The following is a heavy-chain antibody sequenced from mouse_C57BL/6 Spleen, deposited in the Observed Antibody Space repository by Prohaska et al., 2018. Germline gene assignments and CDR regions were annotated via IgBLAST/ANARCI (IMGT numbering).Heavy chain of an antibody. CDR2: MNPDRSTI. CDR3: ARLLGDY. V-gene: IGHV4-1*01. CDR1: GIDFSRYW. J-gene: IGHJ4*01. Sequence: EVKLLQSGGGLVQPGGSLKLSCAASGIDFSRYWMSWVRRAPGKGLEWIGEMNPDRSTINYAQSLKDKSIIARYNVKNTLYLQMSKVRYADTALYYCARLLGDYWGQGTSVTVSS.